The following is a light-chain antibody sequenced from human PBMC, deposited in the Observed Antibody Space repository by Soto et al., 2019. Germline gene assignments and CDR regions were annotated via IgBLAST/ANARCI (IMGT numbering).Light chain of an antibody. CDR3: QVWDSSSDHHYV. Sequence: SYELTQPPSVSVAPGKTARITCGGNNIGSKSVHWYQQKPGQAPVLVIYYDSDRPSRIPERVSGSNSGNTATLTISRVEAGDEADYYCQVWDSSSDHHYVFGTGTKLTVL. CDR2: YDS. J-gene: IGLJ1*01. V-gene: IGLV3-21*04. CDR1: NIGSKS.